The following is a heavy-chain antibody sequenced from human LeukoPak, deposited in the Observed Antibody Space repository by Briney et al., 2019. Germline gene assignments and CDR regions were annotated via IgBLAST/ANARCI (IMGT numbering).Heavy chain of an antibody. CDR2: ISSSSSYI. CDR1: GFTFSSYS. J-gene: IGHJ4*02. V-gene: IGHV3-21*01. D-gene: IGHD1-26*01. Sequence: GGPLRLSCAASGFTFSSYSMNWVRQAPGKGLEWASSISSSSSYIYYADSVKGRFTISRDNAKNSLYLQMNSLRAEDTAVYYCARGIRSYYFDYWGQGTLVTVSS. CDR3: ARGIRSYYFDY.